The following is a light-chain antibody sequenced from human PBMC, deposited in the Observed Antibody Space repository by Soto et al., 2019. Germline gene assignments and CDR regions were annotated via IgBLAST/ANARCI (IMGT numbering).Light chain of an antibody. CDR1: QDIASA. CDR2: DAS. Sequence: AVQCTQSPPSLSASVGDRITITCRASQDIASALAWYQQKPGTAPKLLIYDASSLRSGVSSRFSGSGSGTDFTLTISSLQHEYFATYYWQLHITFGQGTRLEIK. J-gene: IGKJ5*01. V-gene: IGKV1-13*02. CDR3: QLHIT.